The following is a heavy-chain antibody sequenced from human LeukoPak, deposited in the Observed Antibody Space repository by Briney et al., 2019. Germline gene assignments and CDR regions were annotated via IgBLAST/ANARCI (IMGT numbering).Heavy chain of an antibody. CDR1: GPTFTSYS. J-gene: IGHJ6*02. V-gene: IGHV3-21*01. CDR2: ISSSSSYI. CDR3: ARDQAGEIYYYYGMDV. D-gene: IGHD5-24*01. Sequence: GRSLTPSCPASGPTFTSYSTNCVRQAPGKGLEWVSSISSSSSYIYYADSVKGRFTISRDNAKNSLYLQMNSLRAEDTAVYYCARDQAGEIYYYYGMDVWGQGTTVTVSS.